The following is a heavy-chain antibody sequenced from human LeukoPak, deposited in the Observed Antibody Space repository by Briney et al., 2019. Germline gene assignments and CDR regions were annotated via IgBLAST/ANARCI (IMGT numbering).Heavy chain of an antibody. CDR1: GGTFSSYA. V-gene: IGHV1-69*05. J-gene: IGHJ6*03. D-gene: IGHD3-9*01. CDR2: IIPIFGTA. CDR3: ARDRGLRYFDWSPHDMDV. Sequence: ASVKVSCKASGGTFSSYAISWVRQAPGQGLEWMGGIIPIFGTANYAQKFQGRVTITTDESTSTAYMELSSLRSEDTAVYYCARDRGLRYFDWSPHDMDVWGKGTTVTVSS.